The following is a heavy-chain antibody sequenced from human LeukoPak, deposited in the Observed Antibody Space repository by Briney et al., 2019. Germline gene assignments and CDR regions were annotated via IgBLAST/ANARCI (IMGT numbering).Heavy chain of an antibody. CDR1: GGSFSGYY. D-gene: IGHD6-19*01. CDR2: INHSGST. Sequence: SETLSLTCAVYGGSFSGYYWSWIRQPPGRGLEWIGEINHSGSTNYNPSLKSRVTISVDTSKNQLSLKLSSVTAADTAVYYCARTRKQWLDYYFDYWGQGTLVTVSS. CDR3: ARTRKQWLDYYFDY. J-gene: IGHJ4*02. V-gene: IGHV4-34*01.